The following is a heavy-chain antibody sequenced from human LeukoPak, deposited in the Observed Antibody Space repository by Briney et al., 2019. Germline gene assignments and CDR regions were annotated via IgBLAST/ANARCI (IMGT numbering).Heavy chain of an antibody. CDR1: GGSISSYY. CDR3: ARESYYDFWSGYYLLIDY. D-gene: IGHD3-3*01. V-gene: IGHV4-59*12. Sequence: SETLSLTCTVSGGSISSYYWSWIRQPPGKGLEWIGYIYYSVSTNYNPSLKSRVTISVDTSKNQFSLKLSSVTAADTAVYYCARESYYDFWSGYYLLIDYWGQGTLVTVSS. CDR2: IYYSVST. J-gene: IGHJ4*02.